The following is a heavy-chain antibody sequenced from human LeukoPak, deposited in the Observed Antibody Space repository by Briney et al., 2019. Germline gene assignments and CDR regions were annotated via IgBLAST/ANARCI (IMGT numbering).Heavy chain of an antibody. CDR1: GFTFSSYG. J-gene: IGHJ4*02. CDR3: AKEEWLQSWDY. V-gene: IGHV3-30*02. CDR2: IRNDGSKK. Sequence: GGSLRLSCTASGFTFSSYGMHWVRQAPGKGLEWVAFIRNDGSKKYDADSVKGRFTISRDNSKNTLYLQMNSLRAEDTAVYYCAKEEWLQSWDYWGQGTLVTVSS. D-gene: IGHD5-24*01.